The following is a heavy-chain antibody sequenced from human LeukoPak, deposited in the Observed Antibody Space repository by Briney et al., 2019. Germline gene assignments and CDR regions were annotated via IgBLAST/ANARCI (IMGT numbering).Heavy chain of an antibody. V-gene: IGHV3-48*02. CDR1: GFTFSDYT. J-gene: IGHJ3*02. D-gene: IGHD3-16*01. CDR3: ARGGFDAFDI. CDR2: IRSSVSTI. Sequence: GGSLRLSCAASGFTFSDYTMNWVRQAPGKGLEWVSQIRSSVSTIFYADSVKGRFTISRDNAKNSLHLQMNSLRDEDTAVYYCARGGFDAFDIWGQGTMVTVSS.